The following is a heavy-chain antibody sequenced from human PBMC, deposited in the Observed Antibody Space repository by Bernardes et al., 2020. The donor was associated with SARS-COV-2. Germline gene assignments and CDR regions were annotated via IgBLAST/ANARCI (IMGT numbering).Heavy chain of an antibody. V-gene: IGHV4-39*01. CDR1: GDSISSRTYY. CDR3: ARHPRRLQVSGSWFDP. J-gene: IGHJ5*02. D-gene: IGHD1-26*01. CDR2: IYYSGGT. Sequence: SETLSLTCTVSGDSISSRTYYWGWIRQSPGKGLEWIGSIYYSGGTYYNPSIKGRVTFSVDTSKNQFSLRLSSPTAADAGVYYCARHPRRLQVSGSWFDPWGQGTLVNVSS.